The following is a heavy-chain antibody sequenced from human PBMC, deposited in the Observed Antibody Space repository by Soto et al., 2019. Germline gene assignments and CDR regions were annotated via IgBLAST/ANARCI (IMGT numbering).Heavy chain of an antibody. Sequence: PGGSLRLSCAASGFTFSSYVMHWVRQAPGKGLEWVAVIWYDGSNKYYADSVKGRFTISRDNSKNTLYLQMNSLRAEDTAVYYCARGVVAAHNWFDPWGQGTLVTVSS. D-gene: IGHD2-15*01. J-gene: IGHJ5*02. CDR3: ARGVVAAHNWFDP. CDR2: IWYDGSNK. V-gene: IGHV3-33*01. CDR1: GFTFSSYV.